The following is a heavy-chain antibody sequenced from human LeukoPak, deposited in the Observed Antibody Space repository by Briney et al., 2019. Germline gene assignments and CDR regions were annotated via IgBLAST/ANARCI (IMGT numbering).Heavy chain of an antibody. D-gene: IGHD3-22*01. Sequence: PGGSLRLSFAASGFTFSSYAMHWVRQAPGKGLEWVAVISYDGSNKYYADSVKGRFTISRDNSKNTLYLQMNSLRAEDTAVYYCARDQIITMIVVDPNWYFDLWGRGTLVTVSS. CDR1: GFTFSSYA. V-gene: IGHV3-30-3*01. J-gene: IGHJ2*01. CDR3: ARDQIITMIVVDPNWYFDL. CDR2: ISYDGSNK.